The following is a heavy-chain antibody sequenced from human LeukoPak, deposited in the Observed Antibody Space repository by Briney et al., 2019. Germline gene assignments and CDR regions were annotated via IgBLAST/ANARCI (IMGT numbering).Heavy chain of an antibody. CDR1: GFTFSSYA. J-gene: IGHJ6*03. Sequence: PGGSLRLSCAASGFTFSSYAMNWVRQAPGKGLKWVSYTSSSSSIIYYADSVKGRFTISRDNAKNSLYLQMNSLRAEDTAVYYCAKSSFTTVYYYMDVWGKGTTVTVSS. V-gene: IGHV3-48*01. D-gene: IGHD4-17*01. CDR3: AKSSFTTVYYYMDV. CDR2: TSSSSSII.